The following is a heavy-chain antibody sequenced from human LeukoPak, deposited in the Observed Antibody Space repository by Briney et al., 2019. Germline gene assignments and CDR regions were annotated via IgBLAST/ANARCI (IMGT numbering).Heavy chain of an antibody. CDR1: GFTFSSYA. Sequence: GGSLRLSCAASGFTFSSYAMSWVRQAPGKGLEWVSAISGSGGSTYYADSVKGRFTISRDNSKNTLYLQMNSLRAEDTAVYYCARDVRSGYYKDYYGMDVWGQGTTVTVSS. CDR2: ISGSGGST. V-gene: IGHV3-23*01. CDR3: ARDVRSGYYKDYYGMDV. D-gene: IGHD3-3*01. J-gene: IGHJ6*02.